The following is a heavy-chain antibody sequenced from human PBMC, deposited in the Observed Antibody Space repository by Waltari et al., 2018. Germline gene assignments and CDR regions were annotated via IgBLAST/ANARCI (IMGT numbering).Heavy chain of an antibody. V-gene: IGHV1-2*06. CDR1: GYTITDYY. CDR2: INTNSGGT. D-gene: IGHD2-2*01. Sequence: QAQLVQSGAERTTPGDSVKGSCKASGYTITDYYIHWVRQPHVQGLEWMGRINTNSGGTNYGQKFQGRVTMTRATSISTAYMELRRLRSDDTAVYYCAREWSSTSPSRYYGMDVWGQGTTVTVSS. J-gene: IGHJ6*02. CDR3: AREWSSTSPSRYYGMDV.